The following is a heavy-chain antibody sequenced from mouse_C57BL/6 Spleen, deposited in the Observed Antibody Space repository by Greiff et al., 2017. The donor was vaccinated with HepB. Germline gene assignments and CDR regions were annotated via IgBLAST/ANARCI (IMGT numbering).Heavy chain of an antibody. CDR1: GFSLSTSGMG. CDR2: IYWDDDK. CDR3: ARIMRDYDGGFAY. D-gene: IGHD2-4*01. J-gene: IGHJ3*01. Sequence: QVTLKESGPGILQSSQTLSLTCSFSGFSLSTSGMGVSWIRQPSGKGLEWLAHIYWDDDKRYNPSLKSRLTISKDTSRNQVFLKITSVDTADTATYYCARIMRDYDGGFAYWGQGTLVTVSA. V-gene: IGHV8-12*01.